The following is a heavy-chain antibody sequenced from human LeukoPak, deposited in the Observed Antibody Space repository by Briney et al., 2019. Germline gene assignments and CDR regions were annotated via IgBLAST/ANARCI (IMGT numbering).Heavy chain of an antibody. CDR3: ARSIAAAGTNYFDY. D-gene: IGHD6-13*01. V-gene: IGHV4-61*08. CDR1: GGSISSGGYY. J-gene: IGHJ4*02. CDR2: IYYSGST. Sequence: NPSQTLSLTCAVSGGSISSGGYYWSWIRQPPGKGLEWIGYIYYSGSTNYNPSIKSRVTISVDTSKNQFSLKLSSVTAADTAVYYCARSIAAAGTNYFDYWGQGTLVTVSS.